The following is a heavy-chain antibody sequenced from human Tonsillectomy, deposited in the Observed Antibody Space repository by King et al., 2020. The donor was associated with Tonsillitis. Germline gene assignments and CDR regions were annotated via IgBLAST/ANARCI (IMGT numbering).Heavy chain of an antibody. CDR1: GGSITSSGFS. V-gene: IGHV4-39*01. J-gene: IGHJ5*02. D-gene: IGHD1-1*01. CDR3: ARRGQVLEFDP. CDR2: VCSGGGT. Sequence: QLQESGPGLVKPSETLSLICNVSGGSITSSGFSWDWIRQSPGKELEWVGNVCSGGGTFYNPSLKSRVTISVDTSKTQFSLELRSVTAADTAVYFCARRGQVLEFDPWGQGTLVTVSS.